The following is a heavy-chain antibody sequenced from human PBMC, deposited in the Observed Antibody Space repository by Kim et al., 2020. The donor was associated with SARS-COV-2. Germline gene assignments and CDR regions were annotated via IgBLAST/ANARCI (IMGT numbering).Heavy chain of an antibody. D-gene: IGHD3-9*01. CDR3: ARQSLLGYDILTGYYDAFDI. J-gene: IGHJ3*02. V-gene: IGHV4-59*08. Sequence: RVTISVDTSKNQFSLKLSSVTAADTAVYYCARQSLLGYDILTGYYDAFDIWGQGTMVTVSS.